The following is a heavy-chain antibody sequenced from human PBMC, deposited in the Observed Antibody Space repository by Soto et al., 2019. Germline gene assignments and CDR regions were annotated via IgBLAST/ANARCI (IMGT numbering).Heavy chain of an antibody. V-gene: IGHV1-18*01. CDR2: ISGYNGNT. J-gene: IGHJ4*02. CDR1: GYTFMSYG. D-gene: IGHD2-2*02. Sequence: QVQLVQSGAEVKKPAASVKVSCKTSGYTFMSYGINWLRQAPGQGLEWMGWISGYNGNTNYVQMFQGRITMTTDTSTSTAYKERGSLRYDDTAVYYCAMTVMGCSRPTCYTNYFDYWGQGTLVTVSS. CDR3: AMTVMGCSRPTCYTNYFDY.